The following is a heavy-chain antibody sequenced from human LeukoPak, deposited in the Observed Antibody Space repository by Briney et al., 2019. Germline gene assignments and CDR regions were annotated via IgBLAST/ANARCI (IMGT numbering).Heavy chain of an antibody. D-gene: IGHD2-2*01. CDR1: GYTFTSYG. CDR2: ISAYNGNT. CDR3: ARDQHVVVREYYFDY. J-gene: IGHJ4*02. Sequence: ASVKVSCKASGYTFTSYGISWVRQAPGQGLEWMGWISAYNGNTNYAQKLQGRVIMTTDTSTSTAYMELRSLRSDDTAVYYCARDQHVVVREYYFDYWGQGTLVTVSS. V-gene: IGHV1-18*01.